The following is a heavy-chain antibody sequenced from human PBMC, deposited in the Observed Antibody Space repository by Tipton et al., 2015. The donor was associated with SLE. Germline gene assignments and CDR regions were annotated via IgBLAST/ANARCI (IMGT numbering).Heavy chain of an antibody. J-gene: IGHJ3*02. CDR3: ARSGPPTLRDRLLGAFDI. CDR1: GFTFSSYA. V-gene: IGHV3-23*01. Sequence: SLRLSCAASGFTFSSYAMSWVRQAPGKGLEWVSAISGSGGTTYSADSVKGRFTISRDTSTNTLYLQMNSLRAEDTAVYYCARSGPPTLRDRLLGAFDIWGQGTLVTVSS. D-gene: IGHD3-22*01. CDR2: ISGSGGTT.